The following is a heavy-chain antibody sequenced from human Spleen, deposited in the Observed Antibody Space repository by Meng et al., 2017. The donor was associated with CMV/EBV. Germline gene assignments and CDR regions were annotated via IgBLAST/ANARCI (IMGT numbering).Heavy chain of an antibody. V-gene: IGHV4-61*01. CDR3: ARGRKWDQPPGY. Sequence: SETLSLTCTVSGGSVSSGPYYWSWIRQPPGKGLEWIGYIYYSGNTNYNPSLKSRVTISVDTSKNQFSLKLSSVTAADTAVYYCARGRKWDQPPGYWGQGTRVTVSS. J-gene: IGHJ4*02. CDR2: IYYSGNT. CDR1: GGSVSSGPYY. D-gene: IGHD1-26*01.